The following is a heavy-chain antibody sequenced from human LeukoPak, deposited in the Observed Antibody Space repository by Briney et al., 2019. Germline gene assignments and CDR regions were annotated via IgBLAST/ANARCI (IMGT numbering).Heavy chain of an antibody. J-gene: IGHJ4*02. CDR3: ARDGLIVVGAAVMDDEWF. V-gene: IGHV3-30-3*01. D-gene: IGHD2-2*01. Sequence: GGSLRLSCAASGFTFSSYAMHWVRQAPGKGLEWVAVISYDGSNKHYADSVKGRFTISRDNSKNTLYLQMNSLRAEDTAVYYCARDGLIVVGAAVMDDEWFWGQGTLVTVSS. CDR2: ISYDGSNK. CDR1: GFTFSSYA.